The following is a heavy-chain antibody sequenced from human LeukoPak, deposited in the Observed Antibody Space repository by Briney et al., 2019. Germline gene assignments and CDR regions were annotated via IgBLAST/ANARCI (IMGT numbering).Heavy chain of an antibody. J-gene: IGHJ3*02. CDR2: IRYDGSNK. CDR1: GLTFSSYG. Sequence: PGGSLRLSCAASGLTFSSYGMHWVRQAPGKGLEWVAFIRYDGSNKHYADSVKDRFTISRDNSKNTLYLQMNSLRAEDTAVYYCASYPLYDFWSGPEAFDIWGQGTMVTVSS. V-gene: IGHV3-30*02. D-gene: IGHD3-3*01. CDR3: ASYPLYDFWSGPEAFDI.